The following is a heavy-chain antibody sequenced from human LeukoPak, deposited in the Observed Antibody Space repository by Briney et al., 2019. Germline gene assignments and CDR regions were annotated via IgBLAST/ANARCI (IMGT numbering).Heavy chain of an antibody. CDR1: GGSFSRHA. V-gene: IGHV1-69*05. Sequence: ASVKVSCKASGGSFSRHAISWVRQARGQGPEWMGEIIPLFGTTHYAQKFQGRVTITTDESTSTGYVELSSLRSEDTAVYYCARGVIVAATHFDNWGQGTLVTVSS. J-gene: IGHJ4*02. CDR2: IIPLFGTT. CDR3: ARGVIVAATHFDN. D-gene: IGHD1-26*01.